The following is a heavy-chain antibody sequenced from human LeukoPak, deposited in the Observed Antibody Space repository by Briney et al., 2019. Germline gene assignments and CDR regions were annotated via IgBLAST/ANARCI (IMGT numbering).Heavy chain of an antibody. D-gene: IGHD3-10*01. CDR3: ARASGVGFDY. J-gene: IGHJ4*02. CDR1: GFTFSSYE. CDR2: ISSSGSTI. Sequence: PGGSLRLSCAASGFTFSSYEMNWVGQAPGKGLEWVSYISSSGSTIYYADSVKGRFTISRDNAKNSLYLQMNSLRAEDTAVYYCARASGVGFDYWGQGTLVTVSS. V-gene: IGHV3-48*03.